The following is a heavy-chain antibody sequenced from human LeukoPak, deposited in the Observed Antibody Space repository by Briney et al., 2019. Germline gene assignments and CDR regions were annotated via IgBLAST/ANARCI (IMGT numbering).Heavy chain of an antibody. D-gene: IGHD6-19*01. J-gene: IGHJ4*02. Sequence: ASETLSLTCTVSGGSISSYYWSWIRQPPGKGLEWIGYIYYSGSTNYNPSLKSRVTISVDTSKNQFSLKLSSVTAADTAVYYCARDRAAGYSSGWYYFDYWGQGTLVTVSS. CDR3: ARDRAAGYSSGWYYFDY. V-gene: IGHV4-59*01. CDR1: GGSISSYY. CDR2: IYYSGST.